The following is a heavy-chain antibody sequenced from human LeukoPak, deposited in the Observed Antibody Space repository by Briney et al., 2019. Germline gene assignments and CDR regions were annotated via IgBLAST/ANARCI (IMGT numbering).Heavy chain of an antibody. CDR1: GGTFSSYA. J-gene: IGHJ4*02. CDR2: IIPIFGTA. Sequence: ASVKVSCKASGGTFSSYAISWVRQAPGQGLEWMGGIIPIFGTANYAQKFQGRVTITADESTSTAYMELSSLRSEDTAVYYCASPLRFLEGLPFDYWGQGTLVTVSS. CDR3: ASPLRFLEGLPFDY. V-gene: IGHV1-69*01. D-gene: IGHD3-3*01.